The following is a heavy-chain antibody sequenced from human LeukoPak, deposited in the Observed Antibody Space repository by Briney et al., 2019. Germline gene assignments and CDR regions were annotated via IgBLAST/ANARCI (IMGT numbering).Heavy chain of an antibody. Sequence: PSETLSLTCTVTGDSIFTTRYHWGWIRQPPGKGLEWIGSITYSGDTYENPSLESRVIISVDTSKNQFSLKLNSVTAADTAVYYCGRLRSAWFDAFDIWGQGTMVTVSS. CDR3: GRLRSAWFDAFDI. J-gene: IGHJ3*02. CDR2: ITYSGDT. D-gene: IGHD6-19*01. V-gene: IGHV4-39*01. CDR1: GDSIFTTRYH.